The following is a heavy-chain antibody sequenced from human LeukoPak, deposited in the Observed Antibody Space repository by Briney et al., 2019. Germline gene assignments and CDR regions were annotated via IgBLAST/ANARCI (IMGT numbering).Heavy chain of an antibody. CDR1: GYTFTSYD. Sequence: ASVKVSCKASGYTFTSYDINWVRQATGQGLEWMGWMNPNSGNTGYAQKFQGRVTMTRNTSISTAYMELSSLRSEDTAVYYCARGLAAAGTRWFDPWGQGTLVTVSS. V-gene: IGHV1-8*01. J-gene: IGHJ5*02. CDR3: ARGLAAAGTRWFDP. CDR2: MNPNSGNT. D-gene: IGHD6-13*01.